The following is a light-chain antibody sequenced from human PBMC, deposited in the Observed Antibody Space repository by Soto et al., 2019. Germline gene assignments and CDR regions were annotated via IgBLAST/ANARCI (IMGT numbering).Light chain of an antibody. CDR1: SSDVGDYDY. J-gene: IGLJ3*02. Sequence: QSVLTQPASVSGSRGQSITISCTGTSSDVGDYDYVSWYQQHPGKAPKLMIYEVRNRPSGVSNRFSGSKSGNTASLAISGLQAEDEANYYCSSYTNSNTWVFGGGTKVTVL. CDR3: SSYTNSNTWV. V-gene: IGLV2-14*01. CDR2: EVR.